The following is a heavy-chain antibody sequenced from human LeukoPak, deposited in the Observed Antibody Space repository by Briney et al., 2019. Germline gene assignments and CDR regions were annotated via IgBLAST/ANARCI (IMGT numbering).Heavy chain of an antibody. CDR2: IIPIFGTA. CDR1: GGTFSSYA. Sequence: SVKVSCKASGGTFSSYAISWVRQAPGQGLEWMGGIIPIFGTANYAQKFQGRVTITADESTSTAYMELSSLRSEDTAVYYCAREQGRRPLCYFGYWGQGTLVTVSS. CDR3: AREQGRRPLCYFGY. J-gene: IGHJ4*02. V-gene: IGHV1-69*01. D-gene: IGHD3-10*01.